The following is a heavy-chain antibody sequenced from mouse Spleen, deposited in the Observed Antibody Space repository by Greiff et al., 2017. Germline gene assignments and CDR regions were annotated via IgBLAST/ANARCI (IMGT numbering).Heavy chain of an antibody. CDR2: IDPSDSYT. V-gene: IGHV1-59*01. J-gene: IGHJ2*01. CDR3: ARGYYGSRTFDY. D-gene: IGHD1-1*01. CDR1: GYTFTSYW. Sequence: QVQLQQPGAELVRPGTSVKLSCKASGYTFTSYWMHWVKQRPGQGLEWIGVIDPSDSYTNYNQKFKGKATLTVDTSSSTAYMQLSSLTSEDSAVYYCARGYYGSRTFDYWGQGTTLTVSS.